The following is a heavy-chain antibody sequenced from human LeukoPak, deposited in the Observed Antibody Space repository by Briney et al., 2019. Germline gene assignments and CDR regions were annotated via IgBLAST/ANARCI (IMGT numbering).Heavy chain of an antibody. CDR3: ASRCSSTSCYLGYYMDV. CDR1: GGTFSTYA. V-gene: IGHV1-69*06. CDR2: IIPIFGTA. J-gene: IGHJ6*03. Sequence: SVKVSCKASGGTFSTYAISWVRQAPGQGLEWVGGIIPIFGTANYAQKFQGRVTITSDKSTSTAYMELSSLRSEDTAVYYCASRCSSTSCYLGYYMDVWGKGTTVTVSS. D-gene: IGHD2-2*01.